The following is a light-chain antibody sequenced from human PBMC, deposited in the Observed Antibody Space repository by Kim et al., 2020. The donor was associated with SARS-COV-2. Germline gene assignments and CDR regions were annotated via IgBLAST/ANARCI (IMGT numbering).Light chain of an antibody. CDR2: DTS. CDR1: RSPSTSY. Sequence: PGERATPPCSASRSPSTSYLAWYQQKPGQAPRLLMYDTSKRVAGVPDRFSGSGSGTQFTLTISRLEPEDFAVYFCLQYDTSLTFGGGTKVDIK. V-gene: IGKV3-20*01. CDR3: LQYDTSLT. J-gene: IGKJ4*01.